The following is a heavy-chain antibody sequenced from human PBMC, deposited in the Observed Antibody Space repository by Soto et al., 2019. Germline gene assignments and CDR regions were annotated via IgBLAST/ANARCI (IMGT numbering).Heavy chain of an antibody. J-gene: IGHJ5*02. CDR3: AREVSPNSRGWYTVLVRWFDP. CDR1: GGSVSSGDYY. Sequence: QVQLQESGPGLVKPSQTLSLTYTVSGGSVSSGDYYWSWVRQHPGKGLEWIGYVYYTGNTYYNPSLKSRVTISVDTYKNQFSLRLRSVTAVDTGVYYCAREVSPNSRGWYTVLVRWFDPWGQGTLVTVSS. CDR2: VYYTGNT. V-gene: IGHV4-31*03. D-gene: IGHD6-19*01.